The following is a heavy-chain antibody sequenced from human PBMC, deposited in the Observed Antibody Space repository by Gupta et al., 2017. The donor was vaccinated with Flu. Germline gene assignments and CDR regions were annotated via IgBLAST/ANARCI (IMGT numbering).Heavy chain of an antibody. CDR2: IWYDGTKK. V-gene: IGHV3-33*01. Sequence: QVHLVESGGGVVQPGRSLRLYCAASGFTFSSYGMHWVRQAPGKGLQWVAFIWYDGTKKYYVDSLRGRFTISRDNSKNTVYLEMSTLRAEDTAVYYCARSDDNYESNGYYSPFDYWGQGTLVTVSS. CDR3: ARSDDNYESNGYYSPFDY. D-gene: IGHD3-22*01. J-gene: IGHJ4*02. CDR1: GFTFSSYG.